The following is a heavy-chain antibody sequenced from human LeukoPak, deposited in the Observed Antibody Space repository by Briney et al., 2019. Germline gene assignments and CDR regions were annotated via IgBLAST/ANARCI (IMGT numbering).Heavy chain of an antibody. CDR1: GFTVSSNY. CDR3: ARCYYYHPGAFEI. J-gene: IGHJ3*02. D-gene: IGHD3-22*01. Sequence: GGSLRLSCAASGFTVSSNYMSWVRQAPGKGLEWVAVMYSGGSTDYADFVKGRFTISRDDSKNTLHFQMNSLRAEDTAVYYCARCYYYHPGAFEIWGQGTMVTVSS. CDR2: MYSGGST. V-gene: IGHV3-53*05.